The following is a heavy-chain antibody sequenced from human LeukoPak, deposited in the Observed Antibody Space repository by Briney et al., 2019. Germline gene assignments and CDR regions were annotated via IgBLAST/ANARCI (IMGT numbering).Heavy chain of an antibody. Sequence: PSETLSLTCAVYGGSFSGYYWSWIRQPRGKGLEWIGEINHSGSTNYNPSLKSRVTISVDTSKNQFSLKLSSVTAADTAVYYCARGLTTPRAFDIWGQGTMVTVSS. J-gene: IGHJ3*02. D-gene: IGHD3-22*01. CDR1: GGSFSGYY. CDR3: ARGLTTPRAFDI. V-gene: IGHV4-34*01. CDR2: INHSGST.